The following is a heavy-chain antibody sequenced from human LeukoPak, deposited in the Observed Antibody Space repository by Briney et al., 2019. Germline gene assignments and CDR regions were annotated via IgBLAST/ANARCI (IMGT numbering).Heavy chain of an antibody. J-gene: IGHJ4*02. D-gene: IGHD4-17*01. CDR1: GFTFSSYA. Sequence: GGPLRLSCAASGFTFSSYAMSWVRQAPGKGLEWVSAISGSGGSTYYADSVKGQFTISRDNSKNTLYLQMNSLRAEDTAVYYCAKLVYGDYYFDYWGQGTLVTVSS. CDR3: AKLVYGDYYFDY. V-gene: IGHV3-23*01. CDR2: ISGSGGST.